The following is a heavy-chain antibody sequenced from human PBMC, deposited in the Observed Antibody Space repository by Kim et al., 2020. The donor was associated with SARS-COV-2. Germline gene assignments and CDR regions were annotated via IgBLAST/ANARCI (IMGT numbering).Heavy chain of an antibody. CDR2: VYYCGRS. V-gene: IGHV4-59*01. J-gene: IGHJ4*02. CDR3: ARRRPAVQTFDY. Sequence: SETMSLTCSVSGDSITSYYWTWIRKRPGKGMELIGYVYYCGRSHYNPTLQSRVSISVDTSKRHFSLRLSSVTAAAPDVYYFARRRPAVQTFDYWGRG. CDR1: GDSITSYY. D-gene: IGHD2-2*01.